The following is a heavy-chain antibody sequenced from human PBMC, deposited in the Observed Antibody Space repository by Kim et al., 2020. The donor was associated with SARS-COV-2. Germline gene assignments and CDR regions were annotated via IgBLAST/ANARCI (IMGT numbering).Heavy chain of an antibody. CDR1: GFTFSDYY. D-gene: IGHD3-22*01. J-gene: IGHJ4*02. CDR3: ARDRFFDSSGYYYYPFDY. CDR2: ISSSGSTI. V-gene: IGHV3-11*01. Sequence: GGSLRLSCAASGFTFSDYYMSWIRQAPGKGLEWVSYISSSGSTIYYADSVKGRFTISRDNAKNSLYLQMNSLRAEDTAVYYCARDRFFDSSGYYYYPFDYWGQGTLVTVSS.